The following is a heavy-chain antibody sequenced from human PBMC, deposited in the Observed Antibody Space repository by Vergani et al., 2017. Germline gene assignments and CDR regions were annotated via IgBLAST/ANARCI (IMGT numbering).Heavy chain of an antibody. D-gene: IGHD2-2*01. CDR2: ISAYNGNT. CDR1: GYTFTSYG. CDR3: ARDPDIVVVPAAPYYYYYCGMDV. Sequence: QVQLVQSGAEVKKPGASVKVPCKASGYTFTSYGISWVRQAPGQGLEWMGWISAYNGNTNYAQKLQGRVTMTTDTSTSTAYMELRSLRSGDTAVYYCARDPDIVVVPAAPYYYYYCGMDVWGQGTMVTVSS. J-gene: IGHJ6*02. V-gene: IGHV1-18*04.